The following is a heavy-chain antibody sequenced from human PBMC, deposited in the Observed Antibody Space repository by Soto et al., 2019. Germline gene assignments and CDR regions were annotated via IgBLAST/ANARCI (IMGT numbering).Heavy chain of an antibody. Sequence: QVQLVESGGGVAQPGRSLRLSCAASGFTFSSYGMHWVRQAPGKGLEWVAVIWYDGSNKYYADSVKGRFTISRDNSKNTLYLQMNSLRAEDTAVYYCAKAITIFGVVDDAFDIWGQGTMVTVSS. CDR3: AKAITIFGVVDDAFDI. CDR2: IWYDGSNK. J-gene: IGHJ3*02. V-gene: IGHV3-33*06. D-gene: IGHD3-3*01. CDR1: GFTFSSYG.